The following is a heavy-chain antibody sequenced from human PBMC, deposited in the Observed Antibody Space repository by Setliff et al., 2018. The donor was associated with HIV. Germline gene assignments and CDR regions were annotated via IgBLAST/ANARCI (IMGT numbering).Heavy chain of an antibody. CDR3: ARGYDSSGYSRYYYYYMDV. CDR1: GGSISGYY. D-gene: IGHD3-22*01. CDR2: IYTSGST. V-gene: IGHV4-4*09. J-gene: IGHJ6*03. Sequence: SETLSLTCTVSGGSISGYYWSWIRQPPGKGLEWIGYIYTSGSTNYNPSLKSRVTISVDTSKNQFSLKLSSVTAADTAVYYCARGYDSSGYSRYYYYYMDVWGKGTTVTVSS.